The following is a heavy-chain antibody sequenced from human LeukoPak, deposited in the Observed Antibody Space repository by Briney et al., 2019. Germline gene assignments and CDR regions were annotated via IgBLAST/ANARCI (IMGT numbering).Heavy chain of an antibody. CDR2: IYSGGST. D-gene: IGHD1-26*01. Sequence: PGGSLRLSRAASGFTFRSYAMSWVRQAPGKGLEWVSVIYSGGSTYYADSVKGRFTISRDNSKNTLYLQMNSLRAEDTAVYYCARDSRKGGSSYYYYGMDVWGQGTTVTVSS. CDR3: ARDSRKGGSSYYYYGMDV. V-gene: IGHV3-66*01. J-gene: IGHJ6*02. CDR1: GFTFRSYA.